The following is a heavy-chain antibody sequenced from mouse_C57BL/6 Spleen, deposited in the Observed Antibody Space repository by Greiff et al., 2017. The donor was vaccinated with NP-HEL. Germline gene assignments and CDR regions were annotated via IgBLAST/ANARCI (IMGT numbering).Heavy chain of an antibody. CDR3: ARSGIYYGNLAWFAY. V-gene: IGHV1-80*01. D-gene: IGHD2-1*01. J-gene: IGHJ3*01. Sequence: VQLQQSGAELVKPGASVKISCKASGYAFSSYWMNWVKQRPGKGLEWIGQIYPGDGDTNYNGKFKGKATLTADKSSSTAYMQLSSLTSEDSAVYFCARSGIYYGNLAWFAYWGQGTLVTVSA. CDR2: IYPGDGDT. CDR1: GYAFSSYW.